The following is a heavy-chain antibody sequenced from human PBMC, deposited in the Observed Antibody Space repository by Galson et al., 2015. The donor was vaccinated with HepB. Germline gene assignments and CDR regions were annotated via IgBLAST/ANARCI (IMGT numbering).Heavy chain of an antibody. CDR2: ISYDGSNK. V-gene: IGHV3-30*04. Sequence: SLRLSCAASGFTFSSYAMHWVRQAPGKGLEWVAVISYDGSNKYYADSVKGRFTISRDNAKNSLFLQMNSLRPEDTAVYYCARGRGTVTPFFDYWGQGTLVTASS. D-gene: IGHD4-11*01. J-gene: IGHJ4*02. CDR1: GFTFSSYA. CDR3: ARGRGTVTPFFDY.